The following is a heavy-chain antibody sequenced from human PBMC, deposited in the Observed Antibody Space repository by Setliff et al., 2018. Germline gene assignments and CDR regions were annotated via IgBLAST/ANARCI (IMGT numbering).Heavy chain of an antibody. CDR3: ARAAKFDSSGYYGFWFDP. V-gene: IGHV4-59*01. CDR2: IDHSGNT. CDR1: GGSISSYY. J-gene: IGHJ5*02. Sequence: SETLSLTCTVSGGSISSYYWSWIRQPPGKGLEWIGYIDHSGNTNYNPYLKSRVTILVDTSKNQFLLKLSSVTAADTAVYYCARAAKFDSSGYYGFWFDPWGQGTLVTVSS. D-gene: IGHD3-22*01.